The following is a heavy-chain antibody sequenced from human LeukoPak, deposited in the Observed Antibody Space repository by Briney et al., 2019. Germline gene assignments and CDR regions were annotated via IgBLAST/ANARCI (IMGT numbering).Heavy chain of an antibody. Sequence: SQTLSLTCTVSGFSISSGGYYWSWIRQHPGKGLEWIGYIYYSGSTYYNPSLKSRVTISVDTSKNQFSLKLSSVTAADTAVYYCARARRRYSYGEYFQHWGQGTLVTVSS. D-gene: IGHD5-18*01. CDR1: GFSISSGGYY. J-gene: IGHJ1*01. V-gene: IGHV4-31*03. CDR2: IYYSGST. CDR3: ARARRRYSYGEYFQH.